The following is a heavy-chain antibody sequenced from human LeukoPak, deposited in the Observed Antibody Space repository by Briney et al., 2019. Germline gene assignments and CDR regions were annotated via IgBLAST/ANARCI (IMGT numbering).Heavy chain of an antibody. D-gene: IGHD6-19*01. V-gene: IGHV3-48*01. CDR1: GFTFSSYS. Sequence: GGSLRLSCAASGFTFSSYSMNWVRQAPGKGLEWVSYISSSSSTIYYADSVKGRFTISRDNAKNSLYLQMDSLRAEDTAVYYCARAGLQQWLSFDNWGQGTLVTVST. J-gene: IGHJ4*02. CDR2: ISSSSSTI. CDR3: ARAGLQQWLSFDN.